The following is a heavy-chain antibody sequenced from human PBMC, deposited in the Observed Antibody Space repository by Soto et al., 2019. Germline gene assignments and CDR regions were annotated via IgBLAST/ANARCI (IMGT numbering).Heavy chain of an antibody. CDR2: ISYDGSNK. Sequence: GGSLRLSFAASGFTFSSYGMHWVRQAPGKGLEWVAVISYDGSNKYYADSVKGRFTISRDNSKNTLYLQMNSLRAEDTAVYYCAKESPVAGFYYWGQGTLVTVS. CDR1: GFTFSSYG. V-gene: IGHV3-30*18. J-gene: IGHJ4*02. D-gene: IGHD6-19*01. CDR3: AKESPVAGFYY.